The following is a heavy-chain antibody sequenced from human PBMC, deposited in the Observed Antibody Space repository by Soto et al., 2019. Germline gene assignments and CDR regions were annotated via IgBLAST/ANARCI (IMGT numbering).Heavy chain of an antibody. J-gene: IGHJ5*02. CDR1: GFMFSTTD. Sequence: GGSLRLSCAASGFMFSTTDMSWVRQAPGKGLEWLTTIEGSGEITYYADSVKGRFTISRDNSKSTVYLQMDSLTADDTAVYFCVKNSGWFNTWGQGTPVTVS. V-gene: IGHV3-23*01. CDR2: IEGSGEIT. D-gene: IGHD3-10*01. CDR3: VKNSGWFNT.